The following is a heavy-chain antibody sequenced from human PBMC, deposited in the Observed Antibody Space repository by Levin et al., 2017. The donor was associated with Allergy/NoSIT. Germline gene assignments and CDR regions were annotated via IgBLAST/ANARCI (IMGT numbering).Heavy chain of an antibody. CDR2: FYYRGST. CDR1: GASITSGGYY. CDR3: ARGDFNAGSIDF. V-gene: IGHV4-31*03. Sequence: SETLSLTCTVSGASITSGGYYWIWIRQLPGKGLEWIGYFYYRGSTYYNASLKGRVDIAVDTSKNQLSLKLRSVAAADTAVYYCARGDFNAGSIDFWGQGTLVTVSS. J-gene: IGHJ4*02. D-gene: IGHD3-10*01.